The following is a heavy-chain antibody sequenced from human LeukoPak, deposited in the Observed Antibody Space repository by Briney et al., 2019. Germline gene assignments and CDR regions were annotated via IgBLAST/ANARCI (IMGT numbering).Heavy chain of an antibody. CDR1: GFTFSSYS. CDR2: ISSSSSDM. J-gene: IGHJ4*02. D-gene: IGHD3-9*01. Sequence: PGGSLRLSCAASGFTFSSYSMNWVRQAPGKGLEWVSAISSSSSDMYYADSVKGRFTISRDNAKNSLYLQMSSLRAEDTAVYYCARDSYDILTGYPARWGQGILDTVSS. V-gene: IGHV3-21*01. CDR3: ARDSYDILTGYPAR.